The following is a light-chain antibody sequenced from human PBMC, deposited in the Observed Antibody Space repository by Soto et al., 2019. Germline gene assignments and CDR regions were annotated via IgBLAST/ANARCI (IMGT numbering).Light chain of an antibody. V-gene: IGKV2-28*01. CDR1: QSLLHSNGYNY. CDR3: MQGLQTPPI. CDR2: LGS. J-gene: IGKJ3*01. Sequence: EIVMTQSPLSLPVTPGEPASISCRSSQSLLHSNGYNYLDWYLQKPGQSPQVLIYLGSNRASVVPDRFSGSGSGTDCTLKISRVEAEDVVIYYCMQGLQTPPIFGPGTKVDIK.